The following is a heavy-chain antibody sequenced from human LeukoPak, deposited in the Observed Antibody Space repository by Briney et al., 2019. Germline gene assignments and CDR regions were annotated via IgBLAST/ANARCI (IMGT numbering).Heavy chain of an antibody. CDR3: AREKEAAAGQTYYFDY. D-gene: IGHD6-13*01. CDR1: GFTFSSYW. V-gene: IGHV3-30*03. Sequence: PGGSLRLSCAASGFTFSSYWMSWVRQAPGKGLEWVAVISYDGSNKYYADSVKGRFTISRDNSKNTLYLQMNSLRAEDTAVYYCAREKEAAAGQTYYFDYWGQGTLVTVSS. CDR2: ISYDGSNK. J-gene: IGHJ4*02.